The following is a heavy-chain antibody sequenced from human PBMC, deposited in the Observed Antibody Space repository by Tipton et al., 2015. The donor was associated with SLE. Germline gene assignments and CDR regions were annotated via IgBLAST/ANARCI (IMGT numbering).Heavy chain of an antibody. D-gene: IGHD5-12*01. CDR1: GGSFRGYY. V-gene: IGHV4-34*01. CDR3: ARRLTRYSGYDYFDY. Sequence: TLSLTCAVYGGSFRGYYWSWIRQPPGKGLEWIGEINHSGSTNHNPSLKSRVTISVDTSKNQFSLKLSSVTAADTAVYYCARRLTRYSGYDYFDYWGQGTLVTVSS. J-gene: IGHJ4*02. CDR2: INHSGST.